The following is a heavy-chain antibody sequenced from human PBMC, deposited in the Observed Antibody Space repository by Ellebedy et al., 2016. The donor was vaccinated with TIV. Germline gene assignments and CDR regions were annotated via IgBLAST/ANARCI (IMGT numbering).Heavy chain of an antibody. Sequence: GESLKISCAASGFTFSYYAMHWVRQAPGKGLEWVALLSYDGSNIYYADSVKGRFTISRDNAQDTLFLQMNSLRAEDTAVYFCSRGWSTPDSWGQGTLVIVSS. CDR3: SRGWSTPDS. J-gene: IGHJ4*02. D-gene: IGHD2-15*01. V-gene: IGHV3-30-3*01. CDR1: GFTFSYYA. CDR2: LSYDGSNI.